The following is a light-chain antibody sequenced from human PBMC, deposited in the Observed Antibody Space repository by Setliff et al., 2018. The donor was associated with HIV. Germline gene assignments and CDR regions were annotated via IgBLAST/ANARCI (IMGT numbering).Light chain of an antibody. Sequence: QSALAQPASVSGSPGQSITVSCTGTSSDIGAFDFVSWYRQHPGKAPELKIYDVTNRPSGVSHRFSGSKSGNTASLTISGLQAEDEADYYCASYANSDVFIFGSGTKV. V-gene: IGLV2-14*03. CDR1: SSDIGAFDF. CDR2: DVT. CDR3: ASYANSDVFI. J-gene: IGLJ1*01.